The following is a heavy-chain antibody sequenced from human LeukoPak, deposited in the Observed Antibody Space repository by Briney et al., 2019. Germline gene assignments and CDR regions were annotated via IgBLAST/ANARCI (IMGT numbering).Heavy chain of an antibody. D-gene: IGHD6-19*01. V-gene: IGHV1-18*04. CDR2: ISAYNGNT. CDR1: GYTFTCYG. CDR3: ARGLSSGWSRNWFDP. J-gene: IGHJ5*02. Sequence: ASVKVSCKASGYTFTCYGISWVRQAPGQGLEWMGWISAYNGNTNYAQKLQGRVTMTTDTSTSTAYMELRSLRSDDTAVYYCARGLSSGWSRNWFDPWGQGTLVTVSS.